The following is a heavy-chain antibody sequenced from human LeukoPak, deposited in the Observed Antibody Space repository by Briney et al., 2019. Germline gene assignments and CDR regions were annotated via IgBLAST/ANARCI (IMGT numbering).Heavy chain of an antibody. D-gene: IGHD6-19*01. J-gene: IGHJ4*02. CDR3: AKDRVAVAGYFDY. CDR2: ISGSGGST. CDR1: GFTFSSYA. V-gene: IGHV3-23*01. Sequence: HPGGSLRLPCAASGFTFSSYAMSWVRQAPGKGLEWVSAISGSGGSTYYADSVKGRFTTSRDNSKNTLYLQMNSLRAEDTAVYYCAKDRVAVAGYFDYWGQGTLVTVSS.